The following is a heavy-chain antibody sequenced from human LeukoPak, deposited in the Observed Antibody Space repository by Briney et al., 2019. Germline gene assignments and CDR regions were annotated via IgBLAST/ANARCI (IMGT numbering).Heavy chain of an antibody. CDR2: INPNSGGT. Sequence: ASVKVSCKASGYTFTGYYMHWVRQAPGQGLELMGWINPNSGGTNYAQKFQGRVTMTRDTSISTAYMELSRPRSDDTAVYYCARDTSSSEGFDYWGQGTLVTVSS. V-gene: IGHV1-2*02. CDR1: GYTFTGYY. J-gene: IGHJ4*02. D-gene: IGHD6-6*01. CDR3: ARDTSSSEGFDY.